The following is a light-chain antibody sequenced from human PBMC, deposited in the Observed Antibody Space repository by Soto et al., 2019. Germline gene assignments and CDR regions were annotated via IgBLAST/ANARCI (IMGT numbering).Light chain of an antibody. CDR3: QQSYSTPLT. CDR2: AAS. Sequence: DIRMTQSPSSLSASVGDRVTISCRASQDIAAFLIWYQQKPGKAPKLLIYAASSLQSADPSRFSGSGSGRDFTITISSLQPEDIGSYYCQQSYSTPLTFGGGTKVEI. V-gene: IGKV1-39*01. J-gene: IGKJ4*01. CDR1: QDIAAF.